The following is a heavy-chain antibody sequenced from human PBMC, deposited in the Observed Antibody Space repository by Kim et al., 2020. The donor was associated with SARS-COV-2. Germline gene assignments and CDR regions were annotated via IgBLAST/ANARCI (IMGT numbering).Heavy chain of an antibody. CDR2: IRSKANSYAT. CDR3: TRRLFIFGEMRSDGMDV. CDR1: GFTFSGSA. J-gene: IGHJ6*02. V-gene: IGHV3-73*01. D-gene: IGHD3-10*01. Sequence: GGSLRLSCAASGFTFSGSAMHWVRQASGKGLEWVGRIRSKANSYATAYAASVKGRFTISRDDSKNTAYLQMNSLKTEDTAVYYCTRRLFIFGEMRSDGMDVWGQGTTVTVSS.